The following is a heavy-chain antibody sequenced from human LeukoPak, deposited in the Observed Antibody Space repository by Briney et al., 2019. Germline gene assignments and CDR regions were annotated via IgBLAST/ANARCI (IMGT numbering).Heavy chain of an antibody. V-gene: IGHV1-18*01. D-gene: IGHD3-10*01. J-gene: IGHJ4*02. CDR1: GYTFRSYG. CDR3: ARDAGAVDLVRGVLFH. Sequence: ASVKVSCKASGYTFRSYGISWVRQAPGQGLEWMGWISGYNGHTDYAQKMQGRVTVTTDTSTSTAYMELKSLRSDDTAIYYCARDAGAVDLVRGVLFHWGQGTLVTVSS. CDR2: ISGYNGHT.